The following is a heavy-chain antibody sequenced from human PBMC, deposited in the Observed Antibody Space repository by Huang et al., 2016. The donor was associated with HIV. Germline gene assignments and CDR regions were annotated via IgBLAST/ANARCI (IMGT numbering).Heavy chain of an antibody. CDR3: ARAPATHSVFFY. D-gene: IGHD3-3*01. V-gene: IGHV4-30-4*08. J-gene: IGHJ4*02. CDR1: GDSIRSGGYY. Sequence: QVQLQESGPGLVKPSQTLSLTCTVSGDSIRSGGYYWTWIRQSPAKGLEWIGYIYYRGSSDYNPSLKGRVSISIDAFKNRVSLKLKSVTVADTAVYYCARAPATHSVFFYWGQGTLVTVSA. CDR2: IYYRGSS.